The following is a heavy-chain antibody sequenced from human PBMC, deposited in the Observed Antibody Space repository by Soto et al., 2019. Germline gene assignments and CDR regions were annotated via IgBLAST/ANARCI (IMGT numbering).Heavy chain of an antibody. J-gene: IGHJ5*02. Sequence: EVLLVESGGGLGQPGGSLRLSCAASGFNFNFYWMHWVRQAPGKGLVWVSRINGDGSTADYADYVKGRFTISRDNAKNTLFLQMDSLRVEDTAVYYCVRDSPTNLEDADTVASWFDPWGQGTLVTVSS. D-gene: IGHD5-12*01. CDR1: GFNFNFYW. V-gene: IGHV3-74*01. CDR2: INGDGSTA. CDR3: VRDSPTNLEDADTVASWFDP.